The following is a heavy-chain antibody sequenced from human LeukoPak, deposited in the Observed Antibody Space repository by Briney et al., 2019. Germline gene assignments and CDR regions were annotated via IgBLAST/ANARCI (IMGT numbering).Heavy chain of an antibody. D-gene: IGHD6-19*01. V-gene: IGHV5-10-1*01. CDR3: ARRTGSGWQTFDY. J-gene: IGHJ4*02. CDR1: GYSFTSYW. Sequence: GESLKISCKGSGYSFTSYWITWLRQMPGKGFEWMGRIDPSDSYTNYSPSFQAHVTISADKSISTAYLQWSSLKASDTAMYYCARRTGSGWQTFDYWGQGTLVTVSS. CDR2: IDPSDSYT.